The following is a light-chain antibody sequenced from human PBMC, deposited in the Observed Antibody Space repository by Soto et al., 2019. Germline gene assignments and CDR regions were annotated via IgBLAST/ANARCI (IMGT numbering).Light chain of an antibody. CDR2: ATS. Sequence: DIPMTQSPLSLSASVGDRVTITCRASQSISRYLNWYQHKPGKAPELLIHATSNLRLGVPSRFSGSASGPNFTLTVSSLQPEDFATYYCQQTYSTPLTFGGGTRVEIK. V-gene: IGKV1-39*01. CDR1: QSISRY. J-gene: IGKJ4*01. CDR3: QQTYSTPLT.